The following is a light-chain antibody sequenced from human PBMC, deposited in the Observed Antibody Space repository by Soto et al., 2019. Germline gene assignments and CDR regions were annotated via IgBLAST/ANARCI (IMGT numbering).Light chain of an antibody. J-gene: IGLJ1*01. CDR2: EVS. V-gene: IGLV2-14*01. CDR3: SSYASISLYV. CDR1: SSDVGGYNY. Sequence: QSALTQPASVSGSPGQSITISCTGTSSDVGGYNYVSWYQQHPGKAPKLMIYEVSNRPLGVSDRFSGSKSGNTASLTISGLQAEDEADYYCSSYASISLYVFGSGTKLTVL.